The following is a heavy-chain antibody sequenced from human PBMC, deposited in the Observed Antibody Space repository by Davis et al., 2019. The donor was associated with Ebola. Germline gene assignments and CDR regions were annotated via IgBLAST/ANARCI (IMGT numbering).Heavy chain of an antibody. V-gene: IGHV1-46*01. CDR1: GYTFTSHF. Sequence: ASVKVSCKASGYTFTSHFIHWVRQAPGQGLEWMGIINPSGGGTNYAQKFPARLTMTRDTSTSTVYMELSSLTSEDTAMYFCARHHHYDILTGYPDYWGQGTLVTVSS. CDR2: INPSGGGT. J-gene: IGHJ4*02. D-gene: IGHD3-9*01. CDR3: ARHHHYDILTGYPDY.